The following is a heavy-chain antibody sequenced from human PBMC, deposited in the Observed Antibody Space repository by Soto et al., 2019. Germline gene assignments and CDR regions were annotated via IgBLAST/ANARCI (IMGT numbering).Heavy chain of an antibody. CDR1: GYTLTELS. CDR3: ATLMGGYYYDSSEVNYGMDG. V-gene: IGHV1-24*01. J-gene: IGHJ6*02. CDR2: FDPEDGET. D-gene: IGHD3-22*01. Sequence: ASVKVSCKVSGYTLTELSMHWVRQAPGKGLEWMGGFDPEDGETIYAQKFQGRVTMTEDTSTDTAYMELSSLRSEDTAVYYCATLMGGYYYDSSEVNYGMDGWGQGTTVTVSS.